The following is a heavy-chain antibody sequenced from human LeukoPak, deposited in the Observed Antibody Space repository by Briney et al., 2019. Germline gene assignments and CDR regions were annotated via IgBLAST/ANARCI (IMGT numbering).Heavy chain of an antibody. CDR3: ARANYDGSGYRRYYNYYGMDV. V-gene: IGHV4-34*01. CDR2: INHSGGT. J-gene: IGHJ6*01. CDR1: GGPFSGYY. D-gene: IGHD3-22*01. Sequence: SETLSLTCAVYGGPFSGYYWSWIRQPPGKGLEWIGEINHSGGTNYNPSLKSRVTISGDTSKSQFSLKLSSVTAADTAVYYCARANYDGSGYRRYYNYYGMDVWGQGTTVTVSS.